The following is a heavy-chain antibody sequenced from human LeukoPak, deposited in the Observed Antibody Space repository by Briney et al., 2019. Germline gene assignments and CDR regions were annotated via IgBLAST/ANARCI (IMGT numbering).Heavy chain of an antibody. D-gene: IGHD6-6*01. CDR3: TRAGGFASSSSDY. J-gene: IGHJ4*02. V-gene: IGHV3-49*04. CDR2: IRSKAYGGTT. CDR1: GFTFGDYA. Sequence: GRSLRLSCTASGFTFGDYAMSWVRQAPGKGLEWVGFIRSKAYGGTTEYAAFVKGRFTISRDDSKSIAYLQMDSLKTEDTAVYYCTRAGGFASSSSDYWGQGTLVTVSS.